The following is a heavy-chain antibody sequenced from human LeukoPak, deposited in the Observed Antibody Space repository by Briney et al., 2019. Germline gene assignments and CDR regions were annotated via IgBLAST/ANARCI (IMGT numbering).Heavy chain of an antibody. CDR2: IYYSGST. J-gene: IGHJ3*02. CDR3: ARDTGYSSGWYLSTAPKTPYAFDI. Sequence: SETLSLTCTVSGGSISSSSYFWGWIRQPPGKGLEWIGSIYYSGSTNYNPSLKSRVTISVDTSKNQFSLKLSSVTAADTAVYYCARDTGYSSGWYLSTAPKTPYAFDIWGQGTMVTVSS. CDR1: GGSISSSSYF. V-gene: IGHV4-39*07. D-gene: IGHD6-19*01.